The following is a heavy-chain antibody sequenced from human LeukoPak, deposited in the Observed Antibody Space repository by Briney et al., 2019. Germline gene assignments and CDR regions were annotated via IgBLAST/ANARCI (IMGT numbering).Heavy chain of an antibody. CDR2: IYHRENT. D-gene: IGHD6-19*01. Sequence: TSGTLSLTCAVSGGSISSSNWWSWVRQPPGKGLEWIGEIYHRENTNYNPSLRSRVTISVDKSKNQFSLKMSSVTAADTAVYYCARHGSGWFFDYWGQGTLVTVSS. J-gene: IGHJ4*02. CDR1: GGSISSSNW. CDR3: ARHGSGWFFDY. V-gene: IGHV4-4*02.